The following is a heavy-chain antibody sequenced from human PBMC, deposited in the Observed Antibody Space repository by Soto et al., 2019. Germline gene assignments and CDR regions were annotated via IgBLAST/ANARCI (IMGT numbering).Heavy chain of an antibody. CDR3: ARDLEQQLVPSGMDV. D-gene: IGHD6-13*01. J-gene: IGHJ6*02. Sequence: EVQLVESGGGLVQPGVSLRLSCAASGFTFSSYWMHWVRQAPGKGLVWVSRINSDGSSTSYADSVKGRFTISRDNAKNTLYLQMTSLRAEDTAVYYCARDLEQQLVPSGMDVWGQGTTVTVSS. CDR2: INSDGSST. V-gene: IGHV3-74*01. CDR1: GFTFSSYW.